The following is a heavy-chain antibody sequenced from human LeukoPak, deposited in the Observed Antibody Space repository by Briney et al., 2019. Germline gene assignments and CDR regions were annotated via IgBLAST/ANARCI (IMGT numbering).Heavy chain of an antibody. J-gene: IGHJ6*04. CDR3: AELGITMIGGV. CDR1: GFAFSSYE. D-gene: IGHD3-10*02. V-gene: IGHV3-48*03. Sequence: GGSLRLSCAASGFAFSSYEMTWVRQAPGKGLEWVSYISSSGSTIYYADSVKGRFTISRDNAKNSLYLQMNSLRAEDTAVYYCAELGITMIGGVWGKGTTVTISS. CDR2: ISSSGSTI.